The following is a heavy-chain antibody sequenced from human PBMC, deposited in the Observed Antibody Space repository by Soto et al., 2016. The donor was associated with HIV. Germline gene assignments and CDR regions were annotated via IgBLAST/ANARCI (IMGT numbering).Heavy chain of an antibody. CDR1: NFTFSSYS. CDR3: AGEGDYYDSSGSLDH. Sequence: EVQLVESGGGLVQPGGSLRLSCRASNFTFSSYSMNWVRQAPGQRLEWLSYISGISSTIYYADSVQGRFTISRDNAKNSLYLQMNSLRVEDTAVYYCAGEGDYYDSSGSLDHWGQGTLVTVSS. CDR2: ISGISSTI. V-gene: IGHV3-48*01. J-gene: IGHJ4*02. D-gene: IGHD3-22*01.